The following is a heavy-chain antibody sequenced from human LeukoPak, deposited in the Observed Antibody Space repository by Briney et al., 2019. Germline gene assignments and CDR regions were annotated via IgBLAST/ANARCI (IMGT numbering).Heavy chain of an antibody. V-gene: IGHV3-30*02. D-gene: IGHD6-13*01. Sequence: GGSLRLSCAASGFTFSSYGMHWVRQAPGKGLEWVAVIWYDGSNKYYADSVKGRFTISRDNSKNTLYLQMNSLRTEDTAVYYCAKKWSSNWYSEFDFWGQGTLVTVSS. CDR1: GFTFSSYG. CDR3: AKKWSSNWYSEFDF. CDR2: IWYDGSNK. J-gene: IGHJ4*02.